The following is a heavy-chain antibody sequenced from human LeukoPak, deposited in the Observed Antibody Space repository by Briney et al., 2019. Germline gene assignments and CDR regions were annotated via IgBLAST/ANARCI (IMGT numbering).Heavy chain of an antibody. D-gene: IGHD3-10*01. V-gene: IGHV3-21*01. CDR2: ISSSSSYI. CDR1: GVTFSNYA. J-gene: IGHJ4*02. CDR3: ARDKKGIDY. Sequence: GGSLRLSCVVSGVTFSNYAMSWVRQAPGKGLEWVSSISSSSSYIYYADSVKGRFTISRDNAKNSLYLQMNSLRAEDTAVYYCARDKKGIDYWGQGTLVTVSS.